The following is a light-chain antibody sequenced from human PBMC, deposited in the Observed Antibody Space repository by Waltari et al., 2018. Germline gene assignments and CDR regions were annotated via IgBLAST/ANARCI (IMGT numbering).Light chain of an antibody. CDR3: SSPTTRSTQV. Sequence: QSVLTQPASVSGSPGQSITISCIGTSSDIGAYDYVSWYQQHPGKAPKLLIYDVRDRPSGGSHRFSGSKSGNAASLTISGLQAEDEATYYCSSPTTRSTQVFGSGTKVTV. CDR2: DVR. J-gene: IGLJ1*01. CDR1: SSDIGAYDY. V-gene: IGLV2-14*01.